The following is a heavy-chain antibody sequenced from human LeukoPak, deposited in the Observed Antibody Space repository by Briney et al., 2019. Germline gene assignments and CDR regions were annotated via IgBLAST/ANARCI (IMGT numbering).Heavy chain of an antibody. CDR3: ARDGVAYCGGDCYPEYFQH. D-gene: IGHD2-21*02. V-gene: IGHV1-18*01. J-gene: IGHJ1*01. CDR1: GYTFTSYG. CDR2: ISAYNGKT. Sequence: GASVKVSRKASGYTFTSYGITWVRQAPGQGLEWMGWISAYNGKTKYAQKLQGRVTMTTDTSTSTAYMELRSLRSDDTAVYYCARDGVAYCGGDCYPEYFQHWGQGTLVTVSS.